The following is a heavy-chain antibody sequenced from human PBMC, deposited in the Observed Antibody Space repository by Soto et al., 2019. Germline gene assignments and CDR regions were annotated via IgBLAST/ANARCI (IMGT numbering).Heavy chain of an antibody. Sequence: ASVKVSCKASGYTFTSYGISWVRQAPGQGLEWMGWISAYNGNTNYAQKLQGRVTMTTDTSTSTAYMELRSLRSDDTAVYYCARDTSMAIVVVPAAIGGRDWFDPWGQGTMVPVSS. CDR3: ARDTSMAIVVVPAAIGGRDWFDP. D-gene: IGHD2-2*03. CDR1: GYTFTSYG. V-gene: IGHV1-18*04. CDR2: ISAYNGNT. J-gene: IGHJ5*02.